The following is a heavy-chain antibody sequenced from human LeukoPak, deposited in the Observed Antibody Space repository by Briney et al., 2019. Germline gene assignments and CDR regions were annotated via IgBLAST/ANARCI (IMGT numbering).Heavy chain of an antibody. CDR1: GDSIISYY. CDR3: ARAEGLAFDY. CDR2: IHYSGST. D-gene: IGHD3/OR15-3a*01. J-gene: IGHJ4*02. V-gene: IGHV4-59*01. Sequence: SETLSLTCTVSGDSIISYYWSWIRQPPGKGLEWIGYIHYSGSTNYNPSLKSRVTISVDTSKNQFSLRLSSVTAADTAVYYCARAEGLAFDYWGQGTLVTVSS.